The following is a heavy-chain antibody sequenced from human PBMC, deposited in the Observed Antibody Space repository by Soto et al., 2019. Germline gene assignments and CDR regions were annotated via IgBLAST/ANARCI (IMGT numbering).Heavy chain of an antibody. V-gene: IGHV4-34*01. CDR2: INHSGST. J-gene: IGHJ4*02. CDR1: GGSFSGYY. CDR3: ARDKITGLVDY. Sequence: SETLSLTCAVYGGSFSGYYWTWIRQPPWTGLEWIGEINHSGSTNYNPSLKSRVTISVDTSKNQFSLKLTSVTAADTAVYYCARDKITGLVDYWGQGTLVT. D-gene: IGHD2-8*02.